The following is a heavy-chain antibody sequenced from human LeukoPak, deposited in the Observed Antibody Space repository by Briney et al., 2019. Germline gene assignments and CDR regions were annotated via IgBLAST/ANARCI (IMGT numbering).Heavy chain of an antibody. J-gene: IGHJ6*02. V-gene: IGHV3-30*04. Sequence: PGGSLRLSCAASGFTFSTYAIHWVRQAPGKGLEWVAVVSYDGGNKYYADSVKGRFTISRDNSKNTLYLQMHSLGAEDTAVYYCARGTAVSATRYYYGMDVWGQGTTVTVS. CDR3: ARGTAVSATRYYYGMDV. CDR1: GFTFSTYA. CDR2: VSYDGGNK.